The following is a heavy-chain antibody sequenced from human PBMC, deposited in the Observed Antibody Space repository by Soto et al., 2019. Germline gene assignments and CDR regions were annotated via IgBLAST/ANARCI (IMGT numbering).Heavy chain of an antibody. D-gene: IGHD3-10*01. V-gene: IGHV1-18*01. Sequence: ASVKVSCKASSYTFTSYGISWVRQAPGQGLEWMGWISAYNGNTNYAQKLQGRVTMTTDTSTSTAYMELRSLRSDDTAVYYCARGSPGSANYYYGMDVWGQGTTVTVSS. CDR3: ARGSPGSANYYYGMDV. CDR1: SYTFTSYG. J-gene: IGHJ6*02. CDR2: ISAYNGNT.